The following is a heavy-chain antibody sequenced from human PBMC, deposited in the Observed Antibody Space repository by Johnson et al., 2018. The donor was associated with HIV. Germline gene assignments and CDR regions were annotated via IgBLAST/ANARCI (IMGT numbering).Heavy chain of an antibody. CDR3: ARGGIAAKEPWRAVDI. Sequence: VQLVESGGGLVQPGGSLRLSCAASGFTVSSNYMSWVRQAPGKGLEWVSVIYSGGSTYYADSVKGRFTISRDNSKNTLYLQMNSLRAEDTAVYYRARGGIAAKEPWRAVDIWGQGTMVTVSS. CDR1: GFTVSSNY. D-gene: IGHD6-13*01. J-gene: IGHJ3*02. V-gene: IGHV3-66*02. CDR2: IYSGGST.